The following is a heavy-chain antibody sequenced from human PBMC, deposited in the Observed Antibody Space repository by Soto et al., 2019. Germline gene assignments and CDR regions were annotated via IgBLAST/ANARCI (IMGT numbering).Heavy chain of an antibody. CDR1: GFTVSSNY. CDR2: IYTDDST. D-gene: IGHD3-9*01. Sequence: GGSLRLSCAASGFTVSSNYMSWVRQAPGKGLEWLSVIYTDDSTYYADSVKGRFTISRHNSKNTLYLQMNSLRAEDTAVYYCTKGLRYFDWLFPLDYWGQGTLVTVPS. CDR3: TKGLRYFDWLFPLDY. J-gene: IGHJ4*02. V-gene: IGHV3-53*04.